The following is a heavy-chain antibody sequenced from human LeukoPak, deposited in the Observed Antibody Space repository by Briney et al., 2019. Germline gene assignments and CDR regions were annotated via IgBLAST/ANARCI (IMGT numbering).Heavy chain of an antibody. V-gene: IGHV4-34*01. J-gene: IGHJ4*02. CDR2: INHSGST. CDR1: GGSFSNYY. CDR3: ASRDGYDY. D-gene: IGHD5-18*01. Sequence: SETLSLTCAVYGGSFSNYYWTWIRQPPGKGLEWIGEINHSGSTNYNPSLKSRVTISVDTSKNQFSLKLSSVTAADTAVYYCASRDGYDYWGQGTLVTVSS.